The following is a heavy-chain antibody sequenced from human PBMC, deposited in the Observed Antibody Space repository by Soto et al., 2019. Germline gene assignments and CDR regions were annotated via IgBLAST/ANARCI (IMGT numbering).Heavy chain of an antibody. Sequence: EVQLLESGGGLVQPGGSLRLSCAASGFTFSSYAMSWVRQAPGKGLEWVSAISGSGGSTYYADSVKGRFTISRDNSMNTLYLQMNSLRAEDTAVYYCAKDFHQLPAVLPTWGQGTLVTVSS. CDR3: AKDFHQLPAVLPT. CDR1: GFTFSSYA. J-gene: IGHJ5*02. V-gene: IGHV3-23*01. CDR2: ISGSGGST. D-gene: IGHD2-2*01.